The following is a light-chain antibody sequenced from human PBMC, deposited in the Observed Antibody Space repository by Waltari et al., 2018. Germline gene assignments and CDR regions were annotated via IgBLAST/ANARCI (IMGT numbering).Light chain of an antibody. CDR1: QSIISY. Sequence: DIQMTQSPSSLSASVEDRVTITCRASQSIISYLNWYQQKTRKAPKLLIYAASSLQSRVPSRFSGSGSGTDFTLTISSLQPEDFATYYCQQSYSTHLTFGGGTKVEIK. CDR3: QQSYSTHLT. J-gene: IGKJ4*01. V-gene: IGKV1-39*01. CDR2: AAS.